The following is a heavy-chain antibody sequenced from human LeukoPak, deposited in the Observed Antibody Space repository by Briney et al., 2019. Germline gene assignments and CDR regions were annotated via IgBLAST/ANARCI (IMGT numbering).Heavy chain of an antibody. Sequence: SETLSLTCAVYGGSFSGYYWSWIRQPPGKGLEWIGEINHSGSTNYNPSLKSRVTISVDTSKNQFSLKLSFVTAADTAVYYCARGPYKQQLVRRMKNWFDPWGQGTLVTVSS. V-gene: IGHV4-34*01. J-gene: IGHJ5*02. D-gene: IGHD6-13*01. CDR1: GGSFSGYY. CDR3: ARGPYKQQLVRRMKNWFDP. CDR2: INHSGST.